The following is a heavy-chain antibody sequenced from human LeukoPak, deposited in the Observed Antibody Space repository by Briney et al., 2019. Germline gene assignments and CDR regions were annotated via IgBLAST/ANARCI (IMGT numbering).Heavy chain of an antibody. V-gene: IGHV1-69*04. Sequence: SVKVSCKASGGTFSSYAISWVRQAPGQRLEWMGRIIPIFDITDYAQKFQGRVTIIADKSTSTAYMELSSLRSEDTAVYYCARDELSDGYNYFDYWGQGTLVTVSS. D-gene: IGHD5-24*01. CDR2: IIPIFDIT. CDR3: ARDELSDGYNYFDY. J-gene: IGHJ4*02. CDR1: GGTFSSYA.